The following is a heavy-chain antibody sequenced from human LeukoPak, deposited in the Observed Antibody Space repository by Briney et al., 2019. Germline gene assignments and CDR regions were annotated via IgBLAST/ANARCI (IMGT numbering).Heavy chain of an antibody. CDR2: IKHSGST. CDR3: AGRTSRTYGKAKYYFDF. J-gene: IGHJ4*02. Sequence: SETLSLTCAVYGGSISGYNWSWIRQPPGKGLEWIGEIKHSGSTDYNPSLKSRATISVDTSKKQFSLKLTSVTAADTGVFYCAGRTSRTYGKAKYYFDFWGQGTLVTVSS. CDR1: GGSISGYN. D-gene: IGHD3-10*01. V-gene: IGHV4-34*01.